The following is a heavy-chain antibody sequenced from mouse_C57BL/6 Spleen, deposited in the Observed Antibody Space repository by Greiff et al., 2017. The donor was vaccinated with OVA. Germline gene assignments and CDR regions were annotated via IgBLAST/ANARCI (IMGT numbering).Heavy chain of an antibody. CDR2: ISSGSSTI. D-gene: IGHD3-3*01. V-gene: IGHV5-17*01. J-gene: IGHJ2*01. Sequence: EVKLMESGGGLVKPGGSLKLSCAASGFTFSDYGMHWVRQAPEKGLEWVAYISSGSSTIYYADTVKGRFTISRDNAKNTLFLQMTSLRSEDTAMYYCAREDRFYYFDYWGQGTTLTVSS. CDR3: AREDRFYYFDY. CDR1: GFTFSDYG.